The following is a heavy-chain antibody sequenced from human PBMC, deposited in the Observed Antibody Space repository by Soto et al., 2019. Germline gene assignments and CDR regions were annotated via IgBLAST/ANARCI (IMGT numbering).Heavy chain of an antibody. CDR1: GGSITSSGYY. V-gene: IGHV4-31*03. D-gene: IGHD2-2*01. CDR2: TSNSGCT. J-gene: IGHJ4*02. CDR3: ARGGGSTKVDY. Sequence: QVQLQESGPGLVKPSQTLSLTCTVSGGSITSSGYYWSWIRQHPGEGLEWIGFTSNSGCTSYNPSLKRRVTLSVAPSSNPSSLNLKSVTAAATAVYSCARGGGSTKVDYWGQGTLVTVSP.